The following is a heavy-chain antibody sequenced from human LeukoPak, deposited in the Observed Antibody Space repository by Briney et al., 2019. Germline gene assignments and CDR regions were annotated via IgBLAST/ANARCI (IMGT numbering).Heavy chain of an antibody. J-gene: IGHJ4*02. D-gene: IGHD1-26*01. V-gene: IGHV3-48*03. CDR1: GFTFSSYE. CDR2: ISSSSRTI. Sequence: PGGSLRLSCAASGFTFSSYEMNWVRQAPGKGLEWVSYISSSSRTIYYGDSVKGRFTISRDNAKNSLYLQMNSLRAEDTAVYYCARDSGSPNYYFDYWGQGTLVTVSS. CDR3: ARDSGSPNYYFDY.